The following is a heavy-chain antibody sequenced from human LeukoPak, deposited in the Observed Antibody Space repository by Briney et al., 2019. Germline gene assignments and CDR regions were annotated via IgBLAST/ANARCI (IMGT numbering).Heavy chain of an antibody. J-gene: IGHJ4*02. V-gene: IGHV1-69*13. D-gene: IGHD1-26*01. CDR3: ARDGGSGSYSYYFDY. Sequence: ASVKVSCKVSGGTFSSYAISWVRQAPGQGLEWMGGIIPIFGTANYAQKFQGRVTITADESTSTAYMELSSLRSEDTAVYYCARDGGSGSYSYYFDYWGQGTLVTVSS. CDR2: IIPIFGTA. CDR1: GGTFSSYA.